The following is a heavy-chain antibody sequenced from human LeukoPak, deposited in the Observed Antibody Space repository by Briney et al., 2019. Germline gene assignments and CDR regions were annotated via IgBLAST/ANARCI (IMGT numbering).Heavy chain of an antibody. Sequence: ASVKVSCKASGYTFTNYYMHWVRQAPGKGLEWMGWINPNSGGTNYAQKFQGRVTMTRDTSISTAYMDLSRLRSDDTAVYYCARDSYYYDSSGAPGAFDIWGQGTMVTVSS. J-gene: IGHJ3*02. D-gene: IGHD3-22*01. CDR3: ARDSYYYDSSGAPGAFDI. CDR1: GYTFTNYY. V-gene: IGHV1-2*02. CDR2: INPNSGGT.